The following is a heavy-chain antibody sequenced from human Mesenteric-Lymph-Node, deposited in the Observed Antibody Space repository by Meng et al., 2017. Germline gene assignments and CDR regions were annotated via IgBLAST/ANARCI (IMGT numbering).Heavy chain of an antibody. V-gene: IGHV4-59*01. CDR3: ARGDYAYYGMDV. CDR1: RISTYY. J-gene: IGHJ6*02. Sequence: SETLSLTCTVSRISTYYWSWIRQSPGKGLEWIANIYYSGSTNYNPSLKNRTTMSVDTSKNQFSLNLTSVLAADTAVYYCARGDYAYYGMDVWGQGTAVTVSS. CDR2: IYYSGST.